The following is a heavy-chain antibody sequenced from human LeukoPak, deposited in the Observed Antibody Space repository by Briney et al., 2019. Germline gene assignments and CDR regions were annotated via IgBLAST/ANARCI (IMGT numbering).Heavy chain of an antibody. CDR3: ARDGAAAGIRVDYYYYGMDV. CDR2: INPNSGGT. V-gene: IGHV1-2*04. CDR1: GYTFTGYY. D-gene: IGHD6-13*01. Sequence: ASVKVSCKASGYTFTGYYMHWVRQAPGQGLEWMGWINPNSGGTNYAQKFQGWVTMTRDTSISTAYMELSRLRSDDTAVYYCARDGAAAGIRVDYYYYGMDVWGQGTTVTVSS. J-gene: IGHJ6*02.